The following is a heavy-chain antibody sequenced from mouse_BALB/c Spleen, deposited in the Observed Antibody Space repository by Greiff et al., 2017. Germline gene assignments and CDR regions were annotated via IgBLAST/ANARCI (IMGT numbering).Heavy chain of an antibody. CDR2: IDPYNGGT. J-gene: IGHJ2*01. V-gene: IGHV1S135*01. CDR1: GYSFTDYN. CDR3: TRSSDY. Sequence: VQLKESGPELVKPGASVKVSCKASGYSFTDYNMYWVKQSHGKSLEWIGYIDPYNGGTNFNEKFKSKATLTVDKSSSTAYMQLSSLTSEDSAVYYCTRSSDYWGQGTTLTVSS.